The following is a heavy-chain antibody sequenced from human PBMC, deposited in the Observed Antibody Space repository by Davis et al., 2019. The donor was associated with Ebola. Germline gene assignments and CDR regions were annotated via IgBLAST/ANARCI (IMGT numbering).Heavy chain of an antibody. CDR2: ISASGHGP. D-gene: IGHD4-11*01. CDR1: GFTFEKHA. Sequence: GESLKISCVGSGFTFEKHAMSWVRQAPGKGLEWVSVISASGHGPYYADSVKGRFTISRDNAKNTLYLQMTILRLEDTAIYYCAREMGGGTYTDYWGQGTLVSVSS. CDR3: AREMGGGTYTDY. J-gene: IGHJ4*02. V-gene: IGHV3-23*01.